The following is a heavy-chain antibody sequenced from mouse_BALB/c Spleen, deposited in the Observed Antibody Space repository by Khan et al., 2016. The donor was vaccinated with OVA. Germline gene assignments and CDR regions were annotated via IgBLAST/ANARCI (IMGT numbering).Heavy chain of an antibody. Sequence: QVQLKESGAELVKPGASVKLSCKASGYTFTSYDINWVRQRPGQGLEWIGWIFPGDGSTKYDEKFKGKATLTTDKSSSTAYMQLSRLSSEDSAVFCCAREVYDDRYYDALDYWGQGTSVTVSS. D-gene: IGHD2-12*01. J-gene: IGHJ4*01. V-gene: IGHV1-85*01. CDR2: IFPGDGST. CDR1: GYTFTSYD. CDR3: AREVYDDRYYDALDY.